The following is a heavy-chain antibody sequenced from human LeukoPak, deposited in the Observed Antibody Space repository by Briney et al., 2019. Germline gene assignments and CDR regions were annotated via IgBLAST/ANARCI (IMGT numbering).Heavy chain of an antibody. CDR1: VFTSSSYI. D-gene: IGHD6-13*01. Sequence: GGSLRLSCAHSVFTSSSYITRSVRQAPGKGLEWVSYISTTSSDIFYADSVKGRFTISRDNARNSLYLQMNSLRDEDTALYYCAKAAYASSPDYWGQGTLVTVSS. CDR2: ISTTSSDI. V-gene: IGHV3-48*02. J-gene: IGHJ4*02. CDR3: AKAAYASSPDY.